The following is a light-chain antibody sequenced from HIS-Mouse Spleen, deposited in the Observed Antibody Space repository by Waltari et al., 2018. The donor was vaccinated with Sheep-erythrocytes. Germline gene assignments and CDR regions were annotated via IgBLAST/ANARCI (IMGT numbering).Light chain of an antibody. J-gene: IGKJ5*01. CDR1: KSLLHSNGYNY. CDR2: LGS. V-gene: IGKV2-28*01. CDR3: QQANSFPIT. Sequence: DIVMTQSPLSLPVTPGEPASISCRSSKSLLHSNGYNYLDWYLQKPGQSPQLLIYLGSNRASGVPDRFSGSGSGTDFTLTISSLQPEDFATYYCQQANSFPITFGQGTRLEIK.